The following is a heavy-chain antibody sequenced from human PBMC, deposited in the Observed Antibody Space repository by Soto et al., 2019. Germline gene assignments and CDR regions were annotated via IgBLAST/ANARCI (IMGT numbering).Heavy chain of an antibody. J-gene: IGHJ6*02. CDR1: GYTFTDYW. Sequence: PGESLKISCKGSGYTFTDYWIGWVRQLPGKGLEWMGIIYPGYSDTRYSPSFQGHVTITVDKSTSTAYLQWNTLKASDTAMYYCARHISNIRYYYFAMDVWGQGTTVTVSS. D-gene: IGHD4-4*01. CDR2: IYPGYSDT. CDR3: ARHISNIRYYYFAMDV. V-gene: IGHV5-51*01.